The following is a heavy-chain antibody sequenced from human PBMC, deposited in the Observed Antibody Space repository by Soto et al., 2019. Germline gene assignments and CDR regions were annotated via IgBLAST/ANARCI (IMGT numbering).Heavy chain of an antibody. V-gene: IGHV5-51*01. CDR1: GYSFTSYW. D-gene: IGHD6-19*01. CDR3: ARPFDTSGWYDH. CDR2: IYPGDSXX. Sequence: PGESLKISCKGSGYSFTSYWIAWVRQMPGKGLECMGIIYPGDSXXXXXXXXEGQVTISADKSINTAYLQWSSLKASDSAMYYCARPFDTSGWYDHWGQGTLVTVSS. J-gene: IGHJ5*02.